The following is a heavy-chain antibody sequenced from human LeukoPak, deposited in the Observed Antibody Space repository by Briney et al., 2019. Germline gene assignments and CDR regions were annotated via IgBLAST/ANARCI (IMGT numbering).Heavy chain of an antibody. CDR2: IKQDGSEK. J-gene: IGHJ4*02. CDR3: ARVRSINDFWSGYLKSSYFDY. D-gene: IGHD3-3*01. CDR1: GFTFSSYA. Sequence: RAGGSLRLSCAASGFTFSSYAMSWVRQAPGKGLEWVANIKQDGSEKYYVDSVKGRFTISRDNAKNSLYLQMNSLRAEDTAVYYCARVRSINDFWSGYLKSSYFDYWGQGTLVTVSS. V-gene: IGHV3-7*01.